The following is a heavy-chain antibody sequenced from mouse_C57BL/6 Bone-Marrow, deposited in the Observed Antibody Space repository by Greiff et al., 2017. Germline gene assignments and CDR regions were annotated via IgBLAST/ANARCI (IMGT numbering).Heavy chain of an antibody. CDR1: GFSLTSYG. CDR2: IWRGGST. J-gene: IGHJ4*01. CDR3: AKNWDYDNYYAMDY. D-gene: IGHD2-4*01. V-gene: IGHV2-5*01. Sequence: VQLQQSGPGLVQPSQSLSITCTVSGFSLTSYGVHWVRQSPGKGLEWLGVIWRGGSTDYTAAFMSRLSITKDNSKSQVFFKMNSLQAEDTAIYYCAKNWDYDNYYAMDYWGQGTSVTVSS.